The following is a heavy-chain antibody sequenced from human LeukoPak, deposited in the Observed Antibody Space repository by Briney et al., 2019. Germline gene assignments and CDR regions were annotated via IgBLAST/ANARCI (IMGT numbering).Heavy chain of an antibody. CDR2: IYHSGST. J-gene: IGHJ2*01. D-gene: IGHD4-17*01. CDR1: GGSISSGGYY. V-gene: IGHV4-30-2*01. CDR3: ARASSGDYPQHWYFDL. Sequence: SETLSLTCTVSGGSISSGGYYWSWIRQPPGKGLEWIGYIYHSGSTYYNPSLKSRVTISVDRSKNQFSLKLSSVTAADTAVYYCARASSGDYPQHWYFDLWGRGTLVTVSS.